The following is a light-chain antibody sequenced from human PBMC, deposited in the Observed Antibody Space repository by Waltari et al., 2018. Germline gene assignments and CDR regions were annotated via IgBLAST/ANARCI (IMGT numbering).Light chain of an antibody. Sequence: IVMTQFPDSLAVSLGETATINCRSSQSLFYTSNNKDYLGCDQQKPGLPPKLLIYWAATRESGVPDRFSGSGSVTDFTLTISSLQAEDVAVYYCLQYFDASRTFGQGTKLEIK. J-gene: IGKJ2*01. V-gene: IGKV4-1*01. CDR2: WAA. CDR1: QSLFYTSNNKDY. CDR3: LQYFDASRT.